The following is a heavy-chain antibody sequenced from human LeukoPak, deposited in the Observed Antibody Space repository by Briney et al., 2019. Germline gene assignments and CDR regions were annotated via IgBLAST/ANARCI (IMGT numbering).Heavy chain of an antibody. V-gene: IGHV3-48*02. Sequence: GGSLRLSCAASGFTFSSYSMNWVRQAPGKGLEWVSYISSSSSTIDYADSVKGRLTTSRDNAKNSLYLQMNSLRDEDTAVYYCARTAYYDISTGYPYYFDYWGQGTLVTVSS. J-gene: IGHJ4*02. CDR1: GFTFSSYS. CDR2: ISSSSSTI. D-gene: IGHD3-9*01. CDR3: ARTAYYDISTGYPYYFDY.